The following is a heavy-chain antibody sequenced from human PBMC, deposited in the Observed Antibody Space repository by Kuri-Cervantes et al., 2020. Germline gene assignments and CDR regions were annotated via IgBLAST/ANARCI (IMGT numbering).Heavy chain of an antibody. CDR3: ARGGERYNWNYGGGWFDP. CDR2: IYYSGST. Sequence: ESLKISCTVSGGSVSSGSYYWSWIRQPPGKGLEWIGYIYYSGSTNYNPSLKSRVTISVDASKNQISLKLSSVTAADTAVYYCARGGERYNWNYGGGWFDPWGQGTLVTVSS. V-gene: IGHV4-61*01. D-gene: IGHD1-7*01. J-gene: IGHJ5*02. CDR1: GGSVSSGSYY.